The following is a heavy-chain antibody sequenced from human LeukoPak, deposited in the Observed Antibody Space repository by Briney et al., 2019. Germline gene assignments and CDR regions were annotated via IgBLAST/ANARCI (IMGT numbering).Heavy chain of an antibody. Sequence: NASETLSLTCAVYGGSFSGYYWSWIRQPPGKGLEWIGYIYYSGSTNYNPSLKSRVTISVDTSKNQFSLKLSSVTAADTAVYYCARWGAMAQEGTYWYFDLWGRGTLVTVSS. D-gene: IGHD3-16*01. V-gene: IGHV4-59*01. J-gene: IGHJ2*01. CDR1: GGSFSGYY. CDR2: IYYSGST. CDR3: ARWGAMAQEGTYWYFDL.